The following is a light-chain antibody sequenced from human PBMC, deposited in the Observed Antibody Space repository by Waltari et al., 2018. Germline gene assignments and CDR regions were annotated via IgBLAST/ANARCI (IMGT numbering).Light chain of an antibody. Sequence: LVMTHSPHSLAVSVRERAPLLHKSSQCFLFSPNNKNHCAWYQQKTGQPPKLLIYWASTRESGVPDRFSGSGSGTDFTLTISSLQAEDVAVYYCQQYYATPPTFGQGTKVEIK. J-gene: IGKJ1*01. CDR3: QQYYATPPT. CDR2: WAS. V-gene: IGKV4-1*01. CDR1: QCFLFSPNNKNH.